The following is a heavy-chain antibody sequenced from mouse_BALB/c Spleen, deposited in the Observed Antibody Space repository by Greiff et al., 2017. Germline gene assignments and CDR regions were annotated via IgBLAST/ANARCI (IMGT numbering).Heavy chain of an antibody. V-gene: IGHV1S29*02. CDR1: GYTFTDYN. Sequence: VQLQQSGPELVKSGTSVKISCKASGYTFTDYNMHCVKQSHGKSLEWIGYIYPFNGGTDYNQKFKSKATMTVDKSSSTEYMELRNLTSEDSAVYYCASGYDYDGGYYAMDDWGQGTSVTVSS. J-gene: IGHJ4*01. CDR3: ASGYDYDGGYYAMDD. CDR2: IYPFNGGT. D-gene: IGHD2-4*01.